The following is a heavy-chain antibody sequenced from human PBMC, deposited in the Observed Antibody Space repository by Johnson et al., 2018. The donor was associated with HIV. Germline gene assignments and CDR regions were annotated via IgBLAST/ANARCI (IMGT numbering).Heavy chain of an antibody. CDR2: IRQDGGER. J-gene: IGHJ3*02. Sequence: VQLVESGGGVVQSGRSLRLSCAASGFTFSSYWMTWVRQAPGKGLEWVANIRQDGGERYSVDSVKGRFIISRDNAKNSLYLQMNSLRAEDTAVYYCARDKDYGGNHDAFDIWGQGTMVTVSS. D-gene: IGHD4-23*01. V-gene: IGHV3-7*05. CDR1: GFTFSSYW. CDR3: ARDKDYGGNHDAFDI.